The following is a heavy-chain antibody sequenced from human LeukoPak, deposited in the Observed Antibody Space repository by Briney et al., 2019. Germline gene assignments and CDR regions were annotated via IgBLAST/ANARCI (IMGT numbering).Heavy chain of an antibody. CDR1: GGSISSSNYY. CDR3: ARGPFMVRRGNFDY. Sequence: SETLSLTCTVSGGSISSSNYYWGWIRQPPGKGLEWIGSIYYSGSSYYNPSLKSRVTISVDTSKNQFSLKLSSVTAADTAVYYCARGPFMVRRGNFDYWGQGTLVTVSS. J-gene: IGHJ4*02. CDR2: IYYSGSS. D-gene: IGHD3-10*01. V-gene: IGHV4-39*07.